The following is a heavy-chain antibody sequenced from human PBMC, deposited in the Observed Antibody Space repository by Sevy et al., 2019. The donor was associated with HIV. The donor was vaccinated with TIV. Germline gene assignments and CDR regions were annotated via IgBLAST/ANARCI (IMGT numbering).Heavy chain of an antibody. V-gene: IGHV3-33*01. CDR3: ARDPLLLWFGEIAPGDAFDI. CDR1: GFTFSSYG. J-gene: IGHJ3*02. Sequence: GGSLRLSCAASGFTFSSYGMHWVRQAPGKGLEWVAVIWYDGSNKYYADSVKGRFTISRVNSKNTLYLQMNSLRAEDTAVYYCARDPLLLWFGEIAPGDAFDIWGQGTMVTVSS. CDR2: IWYDGSNK. D-gene: IGHD3-10*01.